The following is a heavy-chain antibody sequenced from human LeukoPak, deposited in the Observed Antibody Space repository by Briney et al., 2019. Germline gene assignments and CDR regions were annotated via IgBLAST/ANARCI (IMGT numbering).Heavy chain of an antibody. CDR1: GGSISAHY. D-gene: IGHD3-9*01. Sequence: PSETLSLTCTVSGGSISAHYWNWIRQPPGKGLEWIGYVLYTGISNYHPSPKSRVTMSVDTSKKQSSPRLSSVTAADTAVYYWARAEFDRKPRYNLWGQGTLVAVSS. J-gene: IGHJ4*02. CDR2: VLYTGIS. CDR3: ARAEFDRKPRYNL. V-gene: IGHV4-59*11.